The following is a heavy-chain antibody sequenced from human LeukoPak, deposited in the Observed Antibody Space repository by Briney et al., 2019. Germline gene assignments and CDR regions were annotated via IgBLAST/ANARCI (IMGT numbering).Heavy chain of an antibody. J-gene: IGHJ4*02. Sequence: GGSLRLSCAVSGFPLSSYAMSWVRQAPGKGLEWVSATSSSDAGTYYADSVRGRFTISRDNSKNTLYLQMNSLRAEDAAVYYCAKAPVTTCRGAYCYPFDYWGQGTLVTVSS. CDR1: GFPLSSYA. V-gene: IGHV3-23*01. D-gene: IGHD2-21*01. CDR2: TSSSDAGT. CDR3: AKAPVTTCRGAYCYPFDY.